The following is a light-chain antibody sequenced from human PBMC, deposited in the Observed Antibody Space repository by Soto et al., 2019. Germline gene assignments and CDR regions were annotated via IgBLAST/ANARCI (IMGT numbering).Light chain of an antibody. J-gene: IGKJ1*01. CDR2: AAS. CDR1: QDISGY. V-gene: IGKV1-8*01. CDR3: QQLNSYPPT. Sequence: AIRMTQSPSSLSASTGDRVTITCRASQDISGYLAWYQQKPGKAPNLLIYAASTLQSGVASRFSGSGSGTEFTLTISSLQPEDFATYYCQQLNSYPPTFGQGTKVDIK.